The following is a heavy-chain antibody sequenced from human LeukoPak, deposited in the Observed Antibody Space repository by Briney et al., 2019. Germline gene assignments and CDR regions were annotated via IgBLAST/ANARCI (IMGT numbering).Heavy chain of an antibody. Sequence: PSQTLSLTCTVSGGSISSYYWSWIRQPAGKGLEWIGRIYTSGSTNYNPSLKSRVTMSVDTSKNQFSLKLSSVTAADTAVYYCASQIDVVRFLEWSDAFDIWGQGTMVTVSS. CDR2: IYTSGST. V-gene: IGHV4-4*07. D-gene: IGHD3-3*01. CDR3: ASQIDVVRFLEWSDAFDI. CDR1: GGSISSYY. J-gene: IGHJ3*02.